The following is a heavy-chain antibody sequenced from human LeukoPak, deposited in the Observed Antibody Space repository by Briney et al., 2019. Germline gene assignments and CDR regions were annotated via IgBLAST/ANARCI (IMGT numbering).Heavy chain of an antibody. CDR2: ISGSGGST. V-gene: IGHV3-23*01. CDR3: AKDRKVAGWYSGSYYDVDY. Sequence: GGSLRLSCAASGFTFSSYAMSWVRQAPGKGLEWVSAISGSGGSTYYADSVKGRFTISRDNSKNTLYLRMNSLRAEDTAVYYCAKDRKVAGWYSGSYYDVDYWGQGTLVTVSS. CDR1: GFTFSSYA. D-gene: IGHD1-26*01. J-gene: IGHJ4*02.